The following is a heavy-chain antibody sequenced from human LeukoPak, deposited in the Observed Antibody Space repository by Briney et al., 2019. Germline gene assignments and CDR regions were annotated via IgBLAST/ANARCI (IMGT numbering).Heavy chain of an antibody. CDR1: GFTFSSYA. D-gene: IGHD3-22*01. CDR3: AKADPMIVVVMGD. J-gene: IGHJ4*02. V-gene: IGHV3-23*01. Sequence: GGSLRLSCAASGFTFSSYAMSWVRQAREKGLEWVSAISGSGGSTYYADSVKGRFTISRDNSKNTLYLQMNSLRAEDTAVYYCAKADPMIVVVMGDWGQGTLVTVSS. CDR2: ISGSGGST.